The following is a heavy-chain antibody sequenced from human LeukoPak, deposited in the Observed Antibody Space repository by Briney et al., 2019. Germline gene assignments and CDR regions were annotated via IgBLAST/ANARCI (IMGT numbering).Heavy chain of an antibody. Sequence: SQTLSLTCAISGDSFSSNSVTWNWIRQSPSRGLEWLCRTYYRSTWYNDYAVSVRGRITVNPDTSKNKSSLHLNSVTPEDTAVYYCARRLTRYDCFDPWGQGILVTVSS. D-gene: IGHD1-1*01. CDR2: TYYRSTWYN. J-gene: IGHJ5*02. V-gene: IGHV6-1*01. CDR3: ARRLTRYDCFDP. CDR1: GDSFSSNSVT.